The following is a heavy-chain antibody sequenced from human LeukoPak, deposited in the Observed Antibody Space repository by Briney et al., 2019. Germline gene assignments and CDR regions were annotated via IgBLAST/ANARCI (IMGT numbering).Heavy chain of an antibody. CDR1: GFTFSSYA. J-gene: IGHJ4*02. CDR2: IRGRGGSA. V-gene: IGHV3-23*01. Sequence: GGSLRLSCVASGFTFSSYAMSWVRQAPGKGLGWASGIRGRGGSAYYAASLKGRSTISGDNSKTRLYLKMNSRRAETTAVNYCALFSWPYYGGQGTLVTVS. CDR3: ALFSWPYY.